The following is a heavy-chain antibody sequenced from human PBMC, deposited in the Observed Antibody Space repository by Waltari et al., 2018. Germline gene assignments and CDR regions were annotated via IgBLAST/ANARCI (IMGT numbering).Heavy chain of an antibody. CDR1: GGSISSSNW. V-gene: IGHV4-4*02. Sequence: QVQLQESDPGLVKPSGTLSLTCAVSGGSISSSNWWSWVRQPPGKGLEWIGEIYHSGSTNYNPSLKSRVTISVDKSKNQFSLKLSSVTAADTAVYYCARVIPDDYGDYGMDYWGQGTLVTVSS. J-gene: IGHJ4*02. D-gene: IGHD4-17*01. CDR3: ARVIPDDYGDYGMDY. CDR2: IYHSGST.